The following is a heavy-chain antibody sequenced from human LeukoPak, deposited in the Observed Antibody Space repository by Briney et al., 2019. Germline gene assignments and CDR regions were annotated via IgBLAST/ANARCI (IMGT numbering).Heavy chain of an antibody. V-gene: IGHV3-48*01. Sequence: GGSLRLSCAASGFTFSSYSMNWVRQAPGKGLEWVSYISSSSSTIYYADSVKGRFTISRDNAKNSLYLQMNSLRAEDTAVYYCARDYYDSSGCIWGQGTLVTVSS. D-gene: IGHD3-22*01. CDR2: ISSSSSTI. J-gene: IGHJ4*02. CDR1: GFTFSSYS. CDR3: ARDYYDSSGCI.